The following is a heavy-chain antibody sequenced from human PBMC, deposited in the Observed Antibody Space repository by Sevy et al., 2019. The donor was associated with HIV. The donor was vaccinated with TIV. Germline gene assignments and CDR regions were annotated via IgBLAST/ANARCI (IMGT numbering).Heavy chain of an antibody. CDR2: ISSSSSYI. D-gene: IGHD3-16*02. CDR3: ARDRNPYDYIWGSYRSDAFDI. Sequence: GGSLILSCAASGFTFSSYSMNWVRHAPGKGLEWVSSISSSSSYIYYADSVKGRFTISRDNAKNSLYLQMNSLRAEDTAVYYCARDRNPYDYIWGSYRSDAFDIWGQGTMVTVSS. J-gene: IGHJ3*02. V-gene: IGHV3-21*01. CDR1: GFTFSSYS.